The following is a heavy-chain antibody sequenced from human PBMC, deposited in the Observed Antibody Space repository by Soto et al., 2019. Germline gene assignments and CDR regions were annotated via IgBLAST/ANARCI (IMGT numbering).Heavy chain of an antibody. CDR2: IIPILGIA. J-gene: IGHJ5*02. V-gene: IGHV1-69*02. CDR3: ARAVPHYYGSGAGWFDP. D-gene: IGHD3-10*01. Sequence: GASVKVSCKASGGTFSSYTISWVRQAPGQGLEWMGRIIPILGIANYAQKFQGRVTITADKSTSTAYMELSSLRSDDTAVYYCARAVPHYYGSGAGWFDPWGQGTLVTVS. CDR1: GGTFSSYT.